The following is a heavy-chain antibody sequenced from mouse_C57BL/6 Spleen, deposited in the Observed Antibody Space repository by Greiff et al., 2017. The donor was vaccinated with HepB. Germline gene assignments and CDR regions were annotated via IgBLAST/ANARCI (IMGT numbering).Heavy chain of an antibody. J-gene: IGHJ3*01. V-gene: IGHV5-4*01. D-gene: IGHD1-1*01. CDR1: GFTFSSYA. CDR3: ASDYYGSPWFAY. Sequence: EVQGVESGGGLVKPGGSLKLSCAASGFTFSSYAMSWVRQTPEKRLEWVATISDGGSYTYYPDNVKGRFTISRDNAKNNLYLQMSHLKSEDTAMYYCASDYYGSPWFAYWGQGTLVTVSA. CDR2: ISDGGSYT.